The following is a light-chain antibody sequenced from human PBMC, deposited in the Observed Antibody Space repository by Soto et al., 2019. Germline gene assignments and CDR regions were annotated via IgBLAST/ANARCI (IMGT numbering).Light chain of an antibody. J-gene: IGKJ4*01. V-gene: IGKV3-11*01. CDR3: QHRDSWPLT. Sequence: EIVLTQSPATLSLSPGGRATLSCRASQSLSTYLAWYQQKPGQAPRLLIYDASNRATGIPARFSGSGTGTDFTLTISSLEPEDFAVYYCQHRDSWPLTFGGGTKVDI. CDR2: DAS. CDR1: QSLSTY.